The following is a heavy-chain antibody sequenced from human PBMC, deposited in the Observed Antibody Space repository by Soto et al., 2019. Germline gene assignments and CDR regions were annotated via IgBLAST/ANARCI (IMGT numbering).Heavy chain of an antibody. V-gene: IGHV4-39*01. CDR2: IYYSGST. D-gene: IGHD2-21*02. CDR3: AGKGDQFDY. Sequence: SETLSLTCTVSGGSISSSSYYWGWIRQPPGKGLEWIGSIYYSGSTYYNPSLKSRVTISVDTSKNQFSLKLSSVTAADTAVYYCAGKGDQFDYWGQGTLVTVSS. CDR1: GGSISSSSYY. J-gene: IGHJ4*02.